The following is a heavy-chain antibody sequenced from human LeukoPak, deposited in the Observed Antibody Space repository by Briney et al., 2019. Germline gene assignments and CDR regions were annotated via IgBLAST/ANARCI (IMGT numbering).Heavy chain of an antibody. CDR2: INPSGGST. Sequence: EASVRLSCKASGYTFTRDYMHWVRQAPGQGLEWMGRINPSGGSTRYAQRFQGRVTMTRDTSTSTVYMELSSLRSEDTAVYYCARVDSSDWYMGYWGQGPVIPVTS. CDR1: GYTFTRDY. V-gene: IGHV1-46*01. CDR3: ARVDSSDWYMGY. J-gene: IGHJ4*02. D-gene: IGHD6-19*01.